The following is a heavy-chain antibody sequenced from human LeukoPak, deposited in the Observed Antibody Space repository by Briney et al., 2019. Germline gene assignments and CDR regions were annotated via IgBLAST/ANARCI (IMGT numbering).Heavy chain of an antibody. CDR1: GGTFTSYG. V-gene: IGHV1-18*01. Sequence: ASVKVSCKASGGTFTSYGISWVRQAPGQGLEWMGWISAYNGNTNYAQKLQGRVTMTTDTSTSTAYMELRSLRSDDTAVYYCASWNSGTDAFDIWGQGTMVTVSS. J-gene: IGHJ3*02. CDR2: ISAYNGNT. CDR3: ASWNSGTDAFDI. D-gene: IGHD1/OR15-1a*01.